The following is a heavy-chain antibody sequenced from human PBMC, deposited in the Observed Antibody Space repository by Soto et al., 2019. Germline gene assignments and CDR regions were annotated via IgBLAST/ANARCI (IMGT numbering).Heavy chain of an antibody. CDR2: MHDSGTT. J-gene: IGHJ4*02. CDR3: ARGGLYDLWSGLFD. D-gene: IGHD3-3*01. CDR1: GASVTSGDYY. V-gene: IGHV4-30-4*01. Sequence: KTSETLSLTCSVSGASVTSGDYYWNWIRQTPGTGLEWLGYMHDSGTTSYNPSLKSRVTISRDTSKNQFSLKLTSVSAADTAVYFCARGGLYDLWSGLFDWGQGIRVTVS.